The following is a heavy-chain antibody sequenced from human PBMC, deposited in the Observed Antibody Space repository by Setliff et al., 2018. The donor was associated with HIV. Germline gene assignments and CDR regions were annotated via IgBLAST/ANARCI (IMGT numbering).Heavy chain of an antibody. CDR1: GYTFASFG. D-gene: IGHD6-6*01. V-gene: IGHV1-18*01. CDR2: IGGDNGIP. J-gene: IGHJ4*02. CDR3: ARGMDDSRSSVWYY. Sequence: ASVKVSCKASGYTFASFGISWVRQAPGQGPEWVGWIGGDNGIPSYAQKLRDRVTLTADTSTKTVFMELRSLISDDTAVYYCARGMDDSRSSVWYYWGQGTLVTVSS.